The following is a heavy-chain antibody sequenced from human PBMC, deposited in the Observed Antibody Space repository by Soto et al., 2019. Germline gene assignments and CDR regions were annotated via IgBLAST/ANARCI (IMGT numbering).Heavy chain of an antibody. D-gene: IGHD6-19*01. J-gene: IGHJ4*02. CDR3: ARSVSGSGWSTNPYYFDY. V-gene: IGHV4-4*02. Sequence: PSETLSLTCAVSSGSISSSNWCSWVRQPPGKGLEWIGEINHSGSTNYNPSLKSRVTISVDTSKNQFSLKLSSVTAADTAVYYCARSVSGSGWSTNPYYFDYWGQGTLVTVSS. CDR1: SGSISSSNW. CDR2: INHSGST.